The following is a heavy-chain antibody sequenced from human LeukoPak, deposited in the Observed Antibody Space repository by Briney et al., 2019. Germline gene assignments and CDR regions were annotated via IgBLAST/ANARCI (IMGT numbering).Heavy chain of an antibody. V-gene: IGHV3-53*01. Sequence: HPGGSLRLSCAASGFTVSSNYMSWVRQAPGKGLEWVSVIYSGGSTYYADSVKGRFTISRDNSKNTLYLQMNSLRAEDTAVYYCARDMRLAYYYGMDVWGQGTTVTVSS. D-gene: IGHD6-19*01. J-gene: IGHJ6*02. CDR2: IYSGGST. CDR3: ARDMRLAYYYGMDV. CDR1: GFTVSSNY.